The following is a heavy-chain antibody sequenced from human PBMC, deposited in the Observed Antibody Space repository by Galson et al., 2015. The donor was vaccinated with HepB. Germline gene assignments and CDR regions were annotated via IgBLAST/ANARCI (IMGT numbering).Heavy chain of an antibody. J-gene: IGHJ6*02. D-gene: IGHD6-19*01. Sequence: SLRLSCAASGFTFSSYSMNWVRQAPGKGLEWVSSISSSSSYIYYADSVKGRFTISRDNAKNSLYLQMNSLRAEDTAVYYCATESGWPVRDVWGQGTTVTVSS. CDR3: ATESGWPVRDV. V-gene: IGHV3-21*01. CDR1: GFTFSSYS. CDR2: ISSSSSYI.